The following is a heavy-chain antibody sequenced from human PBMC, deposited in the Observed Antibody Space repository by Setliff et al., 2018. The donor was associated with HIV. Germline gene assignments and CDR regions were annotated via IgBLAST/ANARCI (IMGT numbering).Heavy chain of an antibody. CDR3: AKIQNPQGYYYDSSGYYPHPGSPDY. CDR2: IRYDGSNK. V-gene: IGHV3-30*02. Sequence: PGGSLRLSCAASGFTFSSYGMHWVRQAPGKGLEWVAFIRYDGSNKYYADSVKGRFTISRDNSKNTLYLQMNSLRAEDTAVYYCAKIQNPQGYYYDSSGYYPHPGSPDYWGQGTLVIVSS. CDR1: GFTFSSYG. J-gene: IGHJ4*02. D-gene: IGHD3-22*01.